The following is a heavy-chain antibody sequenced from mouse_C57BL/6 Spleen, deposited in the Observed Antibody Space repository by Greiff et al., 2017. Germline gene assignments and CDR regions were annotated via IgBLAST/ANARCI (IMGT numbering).Heavy chain of an antibody. J-gene: IGHJ2*01. D-gene: IGHD3-1*01. CDR3: ARGRANSYFDD. CDR1: GYTFTSYW. Sequence: QVQLQQPGAELVKPGASVKLSCKASGYTFTSYWMPWVKQRPGQGLEWIGMIHPNSGSTNYNEKFKSKATLTVDKSSSTAYMQLSSLTSEDSAGYYCARGRANSYFDDWGQGTTLTASS. CDR2: IHPNSGST. V-gene: IGHV1-64*01.